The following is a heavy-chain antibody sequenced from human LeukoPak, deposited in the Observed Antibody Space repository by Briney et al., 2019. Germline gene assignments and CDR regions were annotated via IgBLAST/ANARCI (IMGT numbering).Heavy chain of an antibody. CDR2: MYTSGST. V-gene: IGHV4-4*07. J-gene: IGHJ6*04. CDR1: GDSFSSYY. Sequence: SETLSLTCNVSGDSFSSYYWSWIRQPAGKGLEWIGRMYTSGSTNYNPSLKSRVTMSVDTSKNQFSLKLSSVTAADTAVYYCARDRATRGMDVWGKGTTVTISS. CDR3: ARDRATRGMDV. D-gene: IGHD5-12*01.